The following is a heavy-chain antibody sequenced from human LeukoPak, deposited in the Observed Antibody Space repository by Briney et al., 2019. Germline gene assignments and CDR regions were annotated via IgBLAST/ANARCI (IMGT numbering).Heavy chain of an antibody. Sequence: SETLSLTCTVSGGSMSSYYWSWIRQPAGKGLEWIGRIYFTGSTNYNPSLKSRVTISVDTSKNQFSLKLSSVTAADTAVYYCARGRGAAAGTGYYFDYWGQGTLVTVSS. D-gene: IGHD6-13*01. CDR3: ARGRGAAAGTGYYFDY. V-gene: IGHV4-4*07. CDR2: IYFTGST. CDR1: GGSMSSYY. J-gene: IGHJ4*02.